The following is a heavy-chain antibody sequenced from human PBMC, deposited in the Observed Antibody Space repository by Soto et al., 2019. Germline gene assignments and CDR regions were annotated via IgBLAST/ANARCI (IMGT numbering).Heavy chain of an antibody. V-gene: IGHV3-23*01. CDR3: ATGREPIVGAPRGFDY. Sequence: GGSLRLSCAASGFTFSSYAMSWVRQAPGKGLEWVSAISGSGGSTYYADSVKGRFTISRDNSKNTLYLQMNSLRAEDTAVYYCATGREPIVGAPRGFDYWGQGTLVTVSS. CDR1: GFTFSSYA. CDR2: ISGSGGST. D-gene: IGHD1-26*01. J-gene: IGHJ4*02.